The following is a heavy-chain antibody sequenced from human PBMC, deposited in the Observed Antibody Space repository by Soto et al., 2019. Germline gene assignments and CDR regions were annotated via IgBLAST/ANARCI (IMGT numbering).Heavy chain of an antibody. J-gene: IGHJ6*04. D-gene: IGHD5-18*01. Sequence: QAQLVQSGAEVKKPGASVKVSCKASGYTFYSHSISWVRQAPGQGLEWMGRINGDYGNTQYAQKFRGRVTMTTDTSKTTVYMELTNLRSDDTAVYYCARCIQGDYYYGMAVWGKGTTVTVSS. CDR3: ARCIQGDYYYGMAV. V-gene: IGHV1-18*01. CDR2: INGDYGNT. CDR1: GYTFYSHS.